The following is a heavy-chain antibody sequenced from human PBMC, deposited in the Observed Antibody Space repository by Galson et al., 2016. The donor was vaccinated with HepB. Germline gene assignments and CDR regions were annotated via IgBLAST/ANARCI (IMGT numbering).Heavy chain of an antibody. J-gene: IGHJ5*02. CDR3: ARDVLRSWFDP. CDR1: GGSINSYY. V-gene: IGHV4-59*01. D-gene: IGHD3-10*01. CDR2: IYYNGST. Sequence: SETLSLTCTVSGGSINSYYWSWIRQPPGKGLEWIGYIYYNGSTNYNPSLKSRVTISVATSKNQFSLKLSSVTAADTALYYCARDVLRSWFDPWGQGTLVTVSS.